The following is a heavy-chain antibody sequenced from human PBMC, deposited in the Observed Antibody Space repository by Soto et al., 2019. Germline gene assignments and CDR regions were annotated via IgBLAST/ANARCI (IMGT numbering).Heavy chain of an antibody. J-gene: IGHJ4*02. CDR3: SSLGGTAVAGTGY. CDR1: GFTFSGSD. CDR2: IRSTANSYST. V-gene: IGHV3-73*02. Sequence: EVQLVESGGGLVQPGGSLKLSCAASGFTFSGSDLHWVRQASGKELEWVGRIRSTANSYSTAYAASVKVRFTISRDVSKNTAYLQMNSLTTEDTAVYYCSSLGGTAVAGTGYWGQGTLVTVSS. D-gene: IGHD6-19*01.